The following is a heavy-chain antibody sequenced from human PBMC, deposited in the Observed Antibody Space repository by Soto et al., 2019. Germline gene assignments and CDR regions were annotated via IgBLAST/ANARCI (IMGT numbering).Heavy chain of an antibody. Sequence: EEQLVESGGGLVRPGGSLRLSCAASGFTFSSDSMNWVRQAPGKGLEWVSSIRSSGDDIHYADSVKGRFTISRDNAGNSLYLQMNSLRAEDTAVYYCAGAGYYEGYCFDYCGQGTLVTVSS. CDR1: GFTFSSDS. D-gene: IGHD1-26*01. CDR3: AGAGYYEGYCFDY. J-gene: IGHJ4*02. CDR2: IRSSGDDI. V-gene: IGHV3-21*01.